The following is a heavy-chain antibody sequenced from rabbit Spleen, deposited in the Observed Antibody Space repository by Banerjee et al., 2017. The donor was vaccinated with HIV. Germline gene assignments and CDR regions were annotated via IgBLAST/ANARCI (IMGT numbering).Heavy chain of an antibody. CDR2: IDTGSSGNT. Sequence: QSLEESGGDLVKPGASLTLTCIASGVSFSGSSYMCWVRQAPGKGLEWIACIDTGSSGNTYYASWAKGRFTISKTSSTTVTLQMTSLTAADTATYFCARETSSGWGVVSYYFNLWGQGTLVTVS. V-gene: IGHV1S40*01. CDR3: ARETSSGWGVVSYYFNL. J-gene: IGHJ4*01. D-gene: IGHD4-1*01. CDR1: GVSFSGSSY.